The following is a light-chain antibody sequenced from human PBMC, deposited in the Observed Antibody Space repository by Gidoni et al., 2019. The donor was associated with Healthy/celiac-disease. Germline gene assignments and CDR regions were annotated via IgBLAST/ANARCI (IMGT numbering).Light chain of an antibody. Sequence: EIVMTQSPATLSVSPGESATLSCRASQSVSSNLAWYQQKPGQAPRLLIYGASTRATGIPARFSGSGSVTEFTLTISGLQSEDFAVYYCQQYNNWPPITFGQGTRLEIK. J-gene: IGKJ5*01. V-gene: IGKV3-15*01. CDR1: QSVSSN. CDR2: GAS. CDR3: QQYNNWPPIT.